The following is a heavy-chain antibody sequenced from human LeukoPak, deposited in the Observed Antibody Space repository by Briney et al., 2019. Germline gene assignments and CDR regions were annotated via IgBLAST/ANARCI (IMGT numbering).Heavy chain of an antibody. J-gene: IGHJ4*02. V-gene: IGHV3-11*01. D-gene: IGHD3/OR15-3a*01. Sequence: GGSLRLSCAASGFTFSDYYMTWIRQAPGKGLEWISYISSSSSTIYYADSVKGRFTISRDNAKNSLYLQMNSLRAGGTAVYYCARVRSAGGWTFDHWGQGTLVTVSS. CDR1: GFTFSDYY. CDR2: ISSSSSTI. CDR3: ARVRSAGGWTFDH.